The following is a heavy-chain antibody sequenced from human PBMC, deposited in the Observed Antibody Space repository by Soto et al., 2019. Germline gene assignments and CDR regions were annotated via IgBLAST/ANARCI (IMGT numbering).Heavy chain of an antibody. V-gene: IGHV3-66*01. J-gene: IGHJ5*02. CDR3: ARSRNDYGDYWWFDP. CDR2: IYSGGST. CDR1: GFTVSSNY. Sequence: EVQLVESGGGLVQPGGSLRLSCAASGFTVSSNYMSWVRQAPGKGLEWVSVIYSGGSTYYADSVKGRFTISRDNSKNTLYLQMNSLRAEDTAVYYCARSRNDYGDYWWFDPWAREPWSPSPQ. D-gene: IGHD4-17*01.